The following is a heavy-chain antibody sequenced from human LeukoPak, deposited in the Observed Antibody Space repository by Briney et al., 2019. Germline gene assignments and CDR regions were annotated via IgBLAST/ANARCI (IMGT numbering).Heavy chain of an antibody. CDR1: GFTFSSYA. V-gene: IGHV3-30-3*01. D-gene: IGHD2/OR15-2a*01. CDR2: ISYDGSNK. Sequence: GGSVRLSCAASGFTFSSYAMHWVRQAPGKGLEWVAVISYDGSNKYYADSVKGRFTISRDNSKNTLYLQMNSLRAEDTAVYYCARLPNIVYMDVWGRGTTVTVSS. CDR3: ARLPNIVYMDV. J-gene: IGHJ6*03.